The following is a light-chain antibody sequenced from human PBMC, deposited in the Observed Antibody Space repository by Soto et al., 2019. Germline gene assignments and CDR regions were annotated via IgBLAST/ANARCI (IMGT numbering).Light chain of an antibody. CDR2: GAS. CDR3: QQYGSSPRT. V-gene: IGKV3-20*01. Sequence: EIVMTQSPAPLSVSSGERATLSCRASQSVSSDLAWYHQKPGQAPRLLISGASSRATGIPDRFTGSGSGTDFTLTISRLEPEDFAVHYCQQYGSSPRTFGQATKVDIK. J-gene: IGKJ1*01. CDR1: QSVSSD.